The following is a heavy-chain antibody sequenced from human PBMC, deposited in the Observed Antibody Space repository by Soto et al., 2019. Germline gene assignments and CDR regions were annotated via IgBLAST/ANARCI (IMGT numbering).Heavy chain of an antibody. V-gene: IGHV4-4*07. CDR1: GGSISSYY. CDR3: ARETTMVRGVTDNWFDP. D-gene: IGHD3-10*01. Sequence: SETLSLTCTVSGGSISSYYWSWIRQPAGKGLEWIGRIYTSGSTNYNPSLKSRVTMSVDTSKNQFSLKLSSVTAADTAVYYCARETTMVRGVTDNWFDPWGQGTLVTVSS. CDR2: IYTSGST. J-gene: IGHJ5*02.